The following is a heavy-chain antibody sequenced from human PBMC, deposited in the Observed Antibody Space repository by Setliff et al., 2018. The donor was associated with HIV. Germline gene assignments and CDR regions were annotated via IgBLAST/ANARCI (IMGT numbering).Heavy chain of an antibody. CDR3: AREWYYGSGSYWASYYYYYYYMDV. J-gene: IGHJ6*03. V-gene: IGHV4-4*07. D-gene: IGHD3-10*01. CDR2: IYTSGST. Sequence: PSETLSLTCTVSGGSISSYYWSWIRQPAGKGLEWIGRIYTSGSTKYNPSLKSRVTMSVDTSKNQFSLKLSSVTAADTAVYYCAREWYYGSGSYWASYYYYYYYMDVWGKRTTVTVSS. CDR1: GGSISSYY.